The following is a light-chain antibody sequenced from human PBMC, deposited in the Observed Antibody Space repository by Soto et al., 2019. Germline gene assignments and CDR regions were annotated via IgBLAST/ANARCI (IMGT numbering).Light chain of an antibody. CDR1: QRVSSF. Sequence: ESVLTQSPATVSLSPGERATLSCRASQRVSSFLSWYQQKPGQAPRLLIYDVSKRATGIPARFSGSGSGTDFTLTINTLEPEDFAVYYCQQHSNWFSWSFGQGTRWIS. CDR2: DVS. V-gene: IGKV3-11*01. CDR3: QQHSNWFSWS. J-gene: IGKJ1*01.